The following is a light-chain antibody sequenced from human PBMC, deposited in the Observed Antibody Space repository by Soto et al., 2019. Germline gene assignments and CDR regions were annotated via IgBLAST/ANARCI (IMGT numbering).Light chain of an antibody. Sequence: QSVPTQPASVCGATGQRFTISCTGSSSNIGADYDVHWYQQLPGTAPKLLIYGSIDRPSGVPDRFYGSKSGTSASLAITGLQAEDEADYYCQSYDSSLINYVFGTGTKVTV. CDR2: GSI. CDR3: QSYDSSLINYV. CDR1: SSNIGADYD. J-gene: IGLJ1*01. V-gene: IGLV1-40*01.